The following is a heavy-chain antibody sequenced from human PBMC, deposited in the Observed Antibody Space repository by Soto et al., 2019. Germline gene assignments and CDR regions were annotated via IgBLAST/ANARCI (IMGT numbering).Heavy chain of an antibody. CDR3: ARRSSGCYYQAAVSFDY. Sequence: SETLSLTCAVYGGSFSGYYWSRIRQPPGKGLEWIGEINHSGSTNYNPSLKSRVTISVDTSKNQFSLKLSSVTAADTAVYYCARRSSGCYYQAAVSFDYWGQGTLVTVSS. CDR1: GGSFSGYY. V-gene: IGHV4-34*01. CDR2: INHSGST. D-gene: IGHD6-19*01. J-gene: IGHJ4*02.